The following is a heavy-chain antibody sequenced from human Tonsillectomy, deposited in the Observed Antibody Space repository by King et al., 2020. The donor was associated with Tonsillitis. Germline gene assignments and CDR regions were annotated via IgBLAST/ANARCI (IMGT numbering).Heavy chain of an antibody. Sequence: QLQESGPGLVKPSETLSLTCTVSGGSISSSSYYWGWIRQPPGKGLEWIGSIYYSGSTYYNPSLKSRVTISVDTSKNQFSLKLSSVTAADTAVYYCARVNGEAIAAAAGWFDPWGQGTLVTVSS. V-gene: IGHV4-39*01. CDR2: IYYSGST. J-gene: IGHJ5*02. CDR1: GGSISSSSYY. CDR3: ARVNGEAIAAAAGWFDP. D-gene: IGHD6-13*01.